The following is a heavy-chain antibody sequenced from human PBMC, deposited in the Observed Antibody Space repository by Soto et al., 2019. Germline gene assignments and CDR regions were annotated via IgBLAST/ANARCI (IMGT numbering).Heavy chain of an antibody. J-gene: IGHJ4*02. CDR2: IYYRSNA. D-gene: IGHD6-6*01. CDR1: DDSINSDKYY. CDR3: ARLDGLATSSYYSDL. Sequence: QLQLQESGPGLVKPSETLSLTCSVSDDSINSDKYYWGWIRQPPGKGLAWIGSIYYRSNAYYNPTLQTRVHISLDKFRSQFTLKLNSVTAADSAVYFCARLDGLATSSYYSDLWGPGALVTVSS. V-gene: IGHV4-39*01.